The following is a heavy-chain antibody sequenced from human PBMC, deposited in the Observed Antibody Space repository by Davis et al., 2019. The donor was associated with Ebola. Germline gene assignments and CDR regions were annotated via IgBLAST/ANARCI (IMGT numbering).Heavy chain of an antibody. D-gene: IGHD2-2*01. J-gene: IGHJ4*02. CDR1: GYTFTSYA. CDR2: INAGNGNT. Sequence: AASVKVSCKASGYTFTSYAMHWVRQAPGQRLEWMGWINAGNGNTKSSQKFQGRVTITRDTSASTAYMELTSLRSEDTAVYYCARFDDYCSSTSCYFCYWGQGTLVTVSS. CDR3: ARFDDYCSSTSCYFCY. V-gene: IGHV1-3*01.